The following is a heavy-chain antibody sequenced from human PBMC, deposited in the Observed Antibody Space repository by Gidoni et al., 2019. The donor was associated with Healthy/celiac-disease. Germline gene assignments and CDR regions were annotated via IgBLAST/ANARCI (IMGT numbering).Heavy chain of an antibody. J-gene: IGHJ6*02. CDR3: ARVAYYYDSSGYYEYGMDV. Sequence: QVQLQESGPGLVKPSQTLSLTGTVSGGSISSGSYYWSWIRQPAGKGLEWIGRIYTSGSTNYNPSLKSRVTISVDTSKNQFSLKLSSVTAADTAVYYCARVAYYYDSSGYYEYGMDVWGQGTTVTVSS. CDR2: IYTSGST. CDR1: GGSISSGSYY. D-gene: IGHD3-22*01. V-gene: IGHV4-61*02.